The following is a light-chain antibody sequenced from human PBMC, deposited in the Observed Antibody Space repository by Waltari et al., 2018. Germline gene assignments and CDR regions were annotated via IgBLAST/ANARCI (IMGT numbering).Light chain of an antibody. CDR1: SSNIGAGYD. Sequence: QSVLTQPPSVSGAPGQRVTISCTGSSSNIGAGYDLHWYQQLPGTAPKLLIYGNSNRPSVVPDRFSGSKSGTSASLAITGLQAEDEADYYGQAYDSSLSGYVFGTGTKVTVL. CDR2: GNS. CDR3: QAYDSSLSGYV. J-gene: IGLJ1*01. V-gene: IGLV1-40*01.